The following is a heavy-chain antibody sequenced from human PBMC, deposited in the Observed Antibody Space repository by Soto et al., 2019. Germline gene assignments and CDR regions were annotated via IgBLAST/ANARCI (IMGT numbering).Heavy chain of an antibody. CDR3: AREIGKSGYYYYYYGMDV. Sequence: SETLSLTCTVSGGSISSYYWSWIRQPPGKGLEWIGYIYYSGSTNYNPSLKSRVTISVDTSKNQFSLKLSSVTAADTAVYYCAREIGKSGYYYYYYGMDVWGQGTTVTVSS. CDR2: IYYSGST. D-gene: IGHD3-3*01. CDR1: GGSISSYY. V-gene: IGHV4-59*01. J-gene: IGHJ6*02.